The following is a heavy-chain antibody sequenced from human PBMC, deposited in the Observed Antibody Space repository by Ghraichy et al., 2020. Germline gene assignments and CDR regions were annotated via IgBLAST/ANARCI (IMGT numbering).Heavy chain of an antibody. Sequence: ASVKVSCKASGFPFTRHYMHWVRQAPGQGPEWMGIINPRGGDTRYAQKFQGRVTLTRDTSTKTLYMELSSLRSEDTAIYYCAKDLGLNDVLTGFPFDSWGQGTLVTVSS. D-gene: IGHD3-9*01. CDR2: INPRGGDT. V-gene: IGHV1-46*01. J-gene: IGHJ4*02. CDR1: GFPFTRHY. CDR3: AKDLGLNDVLTGFPFDS.